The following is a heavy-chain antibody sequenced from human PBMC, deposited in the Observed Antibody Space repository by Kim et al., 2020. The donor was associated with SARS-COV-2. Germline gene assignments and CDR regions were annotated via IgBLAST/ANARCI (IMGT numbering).Heavy chain of an antibody. CDR2: ISSNGGST. Sequence: GGSLRLSCSASGFTFSSYAMHWVRQAPGKGLEYVSAISSNGGSTYYADSVKGRFTISRDNSKNTLYLQMSSLRAEDTAVYYCVKAKRYGDYQDAFDIWGQGTMITVSS. D-gene: IGHD4-17*01. J-gene: IGHJ3*02. CDR3: VKAKRYGDYQDAFDI. V-gene: IGHV3-64D*09. CDR1: GFTFSSYA.